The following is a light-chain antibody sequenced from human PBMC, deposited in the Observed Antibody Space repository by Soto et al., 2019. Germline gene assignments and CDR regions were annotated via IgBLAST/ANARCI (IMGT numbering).Light chain of an antibody. CDR1: SGHSSYI. Sequence: QPVLTQSSSASASLGSSVKLTCTLSSGHSSYIIAWHQQQPGKAPRYLMKPEGSGSYNKGSGVPDRFSGSSSGADRYLTISNLQSEDEADYYCETWDSNTRVFGTGTKVTVL. CDR2: PEGSGSY. J-gene: IGLJ1*01. CDR3: ETWDSNTRV. V-gene: IGLV4-60*03.